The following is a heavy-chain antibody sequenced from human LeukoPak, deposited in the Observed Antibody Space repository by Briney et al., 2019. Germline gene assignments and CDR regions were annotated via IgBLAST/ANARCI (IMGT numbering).Heavy chain of an antibody. V-gene: IGHV3-74*01. Sequence: GGSLRLSCAASGFTFSSYWMHWVRQAPGKGLVWVSRINSDGSSTSYADSVKGRFTISRDNAKNTLYLQMNSLRAEDTAVYYCAKADPLVGDFDYWGQGTLVTVSS. CDR1: GFTFSSYW. CDR2: INSDGSST. CDR3: AKADPLVGDFDY. D-gene: IGHD1-26*01. J-gene: IGHJ4*02.